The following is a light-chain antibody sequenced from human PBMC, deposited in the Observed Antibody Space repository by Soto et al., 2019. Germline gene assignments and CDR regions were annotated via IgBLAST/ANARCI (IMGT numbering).Light chain of an antibody. J-gene: IGKJ3*01. Sequence: EIVMTQSPATQSVSPGERATLSCRASQSVSSNLAWYQQKPGQAPRLLIYGASTRATGIPARFSGSGSGTEFTLTINSLQSEDSAVYYCQHYNNWPPFTFGPGTKVDI. CDR1: QSVSSN. V-gene: IGKV3-15*01. CDR2: GAS. CDR3: QHYNNWPPFT.